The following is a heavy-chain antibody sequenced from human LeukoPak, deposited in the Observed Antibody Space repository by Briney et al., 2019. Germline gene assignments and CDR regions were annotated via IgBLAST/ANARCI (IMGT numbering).Heavy chain of an antibody. V-gene: IGHV3-23*01. CDR1: GFTFSTYA. CDR3: AKDGEDYYNSGYSSWFDP. J-gene: IGHJ5*02. D-gene: IGHD3-22*01. CDR2: ISSRGGST. Sequence: PGGSLRLSCAASGFTFSTYAMGWVRQAPGTGLEWVSAISSRGGSTYYADSVKGRFTISRDDSKNTLSLQMNSLRAEDTGLYYCAKDGEDYYNSGYSSWFDPWGQGTLVTVS.